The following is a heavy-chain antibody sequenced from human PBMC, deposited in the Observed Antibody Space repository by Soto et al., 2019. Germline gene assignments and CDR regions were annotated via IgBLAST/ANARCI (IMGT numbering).Heavy chain of an antibody. CDR1: GYTFTSYG. Sequence: ASVKVSCKASGYTFTSYGISWVRQAPGQGLEWMGWISAYNGNTNYAQKLQGRVTMTTDTSTSTAYMELRSLRSDDTAVYYCAHNPGNTAMEYGMDVWGQGTTVTVSS. V-gene: IGHV1-18*01. CDR3: AHNPGNTAMEYGMDV. D-gene: IGHD5-18*01. J-gene: IGHJ6*02. CDR2: ISAYNGNT.